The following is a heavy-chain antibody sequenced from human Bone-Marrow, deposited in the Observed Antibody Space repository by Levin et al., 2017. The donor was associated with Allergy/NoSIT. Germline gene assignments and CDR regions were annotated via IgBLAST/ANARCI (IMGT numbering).Heavy chain of an antibody. Sequence: GESLKISCAASGFTFSTYWMTWVRQAPGKGLEWVANIKQDGSEKYYVDSVKGRFTISRDNAKNSLHLQMNSLRAEDTAVYYCATISGTPGGGDVFDIRGQGTMVTVSS. CDR2: IKQDGSEK. J-gene: IGHJ3*02. CDR3: ATISGTPGGGDVFDI. V-gene: IGHV3-7*01. CDR1: GFTFSTYW. D-gene: IGHD1-1*01.